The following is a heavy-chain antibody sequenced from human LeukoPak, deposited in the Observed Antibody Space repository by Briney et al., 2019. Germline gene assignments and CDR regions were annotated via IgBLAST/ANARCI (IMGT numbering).Heavy chain of an antibody. Sequence: GGSLRLSCAASGFTVSSDYMSWVRQAPGKGLEWVSIIYTSGTTYHADSVKGRFTISRDNSKNTLYLQMNSLRAEDTAVYYCARGGSYFFSVDYWGQGTLVTVSS. CDR1: GFTVSSDY. V-gene: IGHV3-53*01. CDR2: IYTSGTT. D-gene: IGHD1-26*01. CDR3: ARGGSYFFSVDY. J-gene: IGHJ4*02.